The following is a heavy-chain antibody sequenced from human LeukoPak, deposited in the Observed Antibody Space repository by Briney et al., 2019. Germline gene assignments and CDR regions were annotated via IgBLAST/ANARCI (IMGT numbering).Heavy chain of an antibody. V-gene: IGHV4-38-2*01. CDR2: IYHSGST. CDR1: GYSIRSDYY. D-gene: IGHD3-16*01. Sequence: TSETLSLTCAVSGYSIRSDYYWGWIRQPPGKGLEWIGNIYHSGSTYYNPSLNSRVTISVDTSKNQCSLRLSSVTAADTAVFYCAGVMGYYYYMDVWGTGTTVTVSS. CDR3: AGVMGYYYYMDV. J-gene: IGHJ6*03.